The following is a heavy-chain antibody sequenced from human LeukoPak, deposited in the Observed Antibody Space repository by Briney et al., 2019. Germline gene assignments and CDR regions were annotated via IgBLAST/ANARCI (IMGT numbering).Heavy chain of an antibody. Sequence: GGSLRLSCAASGFTFSSYGMHWVRQAPGKGREWVAVIWYDGSNKYYADSVKGRFTISRDNSKNTLYLKMNSLRAEDTAVYYCARDRGGSWYFFDYWGQGTLVTVSS. CDR2: IWYDGSNK. V-gene: IGHV3-33*01. CDR1: GFTFSSYG. J-gene: IGHJ4*02. D-gene: IGHD6-13*01. CDR3: ARDRGGSWYFFDY.